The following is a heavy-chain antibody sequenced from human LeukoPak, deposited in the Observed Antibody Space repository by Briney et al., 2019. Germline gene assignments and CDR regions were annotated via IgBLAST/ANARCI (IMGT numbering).Heavy chain of an antibody. CDR2: ISSSSSYM. V-gene: IGHV3-21*01. CDR1: GFTFSSYS. CDR3: ARVLGYDFWSGPRLSTYYYMDV. Sequence: GGSLRLSCAASGFTFSSYSMNWVRQAPGKGLEWVSSISSSSSYMYYADSVKGRFTISRDNAKNSLYLQMNSLRAEDTAVYYCARVLGYDFWSGPRLSTYYYMDVWGKGTTVTVSS. J-gene: IGHJ6*03. D-gene: IGHD3-3*01.